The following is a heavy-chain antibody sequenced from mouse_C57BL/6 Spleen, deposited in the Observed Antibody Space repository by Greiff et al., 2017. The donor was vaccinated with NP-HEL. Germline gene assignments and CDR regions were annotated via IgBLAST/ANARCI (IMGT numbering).Heavy chain of an antibody. D-gene: IGHD6-1*01. CDR2: IDPSDSYT. CDR1: GYTFTSYW. CDR3: ARSIPSYDAMDY. J-gene: IGHJ4*01. Sequence: VQLQQPGAELVKPGASVKLSCKASGYTFTSYWMQWVKQRPGQGLEWIGEIDPSDSYTNYNQKFKGKATLTVDTSSSTAYMQLSSLTSEDSAVYYCARSIPSYDAMDYWGQGTSVTVAS. V-gene: IGHV1-50*01.